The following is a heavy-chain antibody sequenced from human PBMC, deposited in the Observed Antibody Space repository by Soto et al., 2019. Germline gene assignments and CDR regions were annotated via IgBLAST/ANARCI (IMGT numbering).Heavy chain of an antibody. CDR3: ARDTSPRGYYYDSSGYP. J-gene: IGHJ5*02. CDR1: GDSITSSY. Sequence: SETLSLTCAVSGDSITSSYWSWLRQPLGKGLEWIADIYHSGVTNYNPSLKSRVTISVDTSKNQFSLKLSSVTAADTAVYYCARDTSPRGYYYDSSGYPWGQGTLVTVS. CDR2: IYHSGVT. D-gene: IGHD3-22*01. V-gene: IGHV4-4*02.